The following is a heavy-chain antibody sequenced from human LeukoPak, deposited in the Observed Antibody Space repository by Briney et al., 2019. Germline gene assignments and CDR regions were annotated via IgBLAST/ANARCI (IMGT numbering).Heavy chain of an antibody. CDR1: GFTFSSYS. V-gene: IGHV3-48*01. J-gene: IGHJ1*01. CDR2: ISSSSSTI. Sequence: GGSLRLSCAASGFTFSSYSMNWVRQAPGKGLEWVSYISSSSSTIYYADSVKGRFAISRDNAKNSLYLQMNSLRAEDTAVYYCASPAATWTEYFQHWGQGTLVTVSS. CDR3: ASPAATWTEYFQH. D-gene: IGHD2-15*01.